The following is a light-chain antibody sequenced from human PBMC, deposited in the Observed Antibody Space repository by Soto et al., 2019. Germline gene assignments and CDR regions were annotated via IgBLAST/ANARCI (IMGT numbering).Light chain of an antibody. CDR1: QSFSSE. CDR3: QQKRA. CDR2: DVS. J-gene: IGKJ1*01. V-gene: IGKV1-5*01. Sequence: DIQMTQSPSTLSASVGDRVTITCRASQSFSSELAWYQQKPGKAPTLLISDVSNLQSGIPSRFSGSGSGTEFALSVSSLQPDEFGTYYCQQKRAFGQGTKVEIK.